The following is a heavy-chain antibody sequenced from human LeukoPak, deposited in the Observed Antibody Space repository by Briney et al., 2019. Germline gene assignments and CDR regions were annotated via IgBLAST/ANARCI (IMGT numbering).Heavy chain of an antibody. CDR3: ARDPYSGSYGNYYYYFMDV. D-gene: IGHD1-26*01. CDR2: ITSGSSYI. V-gene: IGHV3-21*01. Sequence: PGGSLRLSCAASGFTFSSYNMNWVRQAPGKGLEWVSSITSGSSYIYYADSAKGRFTISRDNAKNSLYLQMNSLRAEDTAVYYCARDPYSGSYGNYYYYFMDVWGKGTTVTISS. J-gene: IGHJ6*03. CDR1: GFTFSSYN.